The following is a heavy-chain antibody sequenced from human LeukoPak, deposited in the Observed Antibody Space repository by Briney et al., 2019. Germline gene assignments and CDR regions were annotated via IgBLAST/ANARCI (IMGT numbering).Heavy chain of an antibody. CDR3: ARDGYCGSGLDY. D-gene: IGHD3-10*01. V-gene: IGHV4-59*02. J-gene: IGHJ4*02. CDR2: IYYSGST. CDR1: GGSVSSYC. Sequence: SETLSLTCTVPGGSVSSYCWSWIRQPPAKGLDSIGYIYYSGSTNYNPTLKSRVTISLDTSKNQFSLKLSSVTAADTAVYYCARDGYCGSGLDYWGQGTLVTVSS.